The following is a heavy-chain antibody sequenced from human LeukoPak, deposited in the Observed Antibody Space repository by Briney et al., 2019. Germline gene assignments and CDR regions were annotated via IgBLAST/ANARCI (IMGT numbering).Heavy chain of an antibody. V-gene: IGHV4-39*07. D-gene: IGHD6-6*01. Sequence: SEALSLTCTVSGGSISSSSYYWGWIRQPPGKGLEWIGSIYYSGSTYYNPSLKSRVTISVDTSKNQFSLKLSSVTAADTAVYYCASVIAARLGSGWFDPWGQGTLVTVSS. CDR2: IYYSGST. CDR1: GGSISSSSYY. J-gene: IGHJ5*02. CDR3: ASVIAARLGSGWFDP.